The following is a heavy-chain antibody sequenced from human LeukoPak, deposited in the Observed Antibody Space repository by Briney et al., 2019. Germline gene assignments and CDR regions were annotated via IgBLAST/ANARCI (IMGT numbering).Heavy chain of an antibody. J-gene: IGHJ4*02. CDR1: GITFRSYG. V-gene: IGHV3-33*01. CDR2: IWYDGSNK. Sequence: GRSLRLSCAASGITFRSYGMHWVRQAPGKGLEWVAFIWYDGSNKYYADSVKGRFTISRDNSKNTLYLQMNSLRAEDTAVYYCASQVWLQEDYWGQGTLVTVSS. D-gene: IGHD5-24*01. CDR3: ASQVWLQEDY.